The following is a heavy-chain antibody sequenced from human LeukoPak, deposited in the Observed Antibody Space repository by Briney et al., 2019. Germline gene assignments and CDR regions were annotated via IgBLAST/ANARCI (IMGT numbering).Heavy chain of an antibody. CDR3: ARPGSGRGVIMDGDHFDY. J-gene: IGHJ4*02. CDR2: IKQDGSEK. D-gene: IGHD3-10*01. V-gene: IGHV3-7*01. CDR1: GFTFSSYW. Sequence: PGGSLRLSCAASGFTFSSYWMSWVRQAPGKGLEWVANIKQDGSEKNYVDSVKGRFTISRDNAKNSLYLQMSSLRAEDTAVYYCARPGSGRGVIMDGDHFDYWGQGTLVTVSS.